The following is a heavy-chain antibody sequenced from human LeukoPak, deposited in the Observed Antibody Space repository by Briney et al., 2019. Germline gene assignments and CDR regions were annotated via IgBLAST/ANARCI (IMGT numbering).Heavy chain of an antibody. J-gene: IGHJ4*02. Sequence: PGGSLRLSCAASGFIFSNYWMSWIRQAPGKGVEWVANIKEDGSEKYYVDSVKGRFTISRDNAKNSLYLQMNSLRVEDTAVYYCARGPHERSGYPDDWGQGTLVTVSS. CDR3: ARGPHERSGYPDD. V-gene: IGHV3-7*03. CDR1: GFIFSNYW. D-gene: IGHD3-22*01. CDR2: IKEDGSEK.